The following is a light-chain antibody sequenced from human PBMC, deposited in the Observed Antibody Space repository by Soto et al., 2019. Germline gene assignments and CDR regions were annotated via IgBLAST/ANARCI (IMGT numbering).Light chain of an antibody. CDR1: SSDVGSYNL. J-gene: IGLJ2*01. V-gene: IGLV2-23*03. CDR3: CSYAGSSTFVI. CDR2: EGS. Sequence: ALTQPASVSGSPGQSITISCTGTSSDVGSYNLVSWYQQHPGKAPKLMIYEGSKRPSGVSNRFSGSKSGNTASLTISGLQGEDEADYYCCSYAGSSTFVIFGGGTKLTVL.